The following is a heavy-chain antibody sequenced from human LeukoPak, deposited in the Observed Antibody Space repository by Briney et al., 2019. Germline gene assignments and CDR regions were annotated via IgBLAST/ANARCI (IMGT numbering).Heavy chain of an antibody. CDR3: ARMISSGWRRGDAFGI. CDR1: GVSGGSITNYY. CDR2: IYYSGTT. Sequence: SETLSLTCTVSGVSGGSITNYYWSWIRQPPGKGLEWVGYIYYSGTTNYNPSLKSRVTRSLDTSKNQFSLKLRSVTAAATAVYYCARMISSGWRRGDAFGIWG. J-gene: IGHJ3*02. D-gene: IGHD6-19*01. V-gene: IGHV4-59*01.